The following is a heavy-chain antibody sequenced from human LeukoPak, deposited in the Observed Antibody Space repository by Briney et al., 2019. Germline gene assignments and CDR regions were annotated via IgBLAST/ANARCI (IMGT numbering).Heavy chain of an antibody. CDR1: GFTFSSYA. V-gene: IGHV3-23*01. J-gene: IGHJ4*02. CDR3: AKSHYYDSSGYYLPFDY. Sequence: GGPLRLSCAASGFTFSSYAMSWVRQAPGKGLEWVSAISGSGGSTYYADSVKGRFTISRDNSKNTLYLQMNSLRAEDTAFYYCAKSHYYDSSGYYLPFDYWGQGTLVTVSS. CDR2: ISGSGGST. D-gene: IGHD3-22*01.